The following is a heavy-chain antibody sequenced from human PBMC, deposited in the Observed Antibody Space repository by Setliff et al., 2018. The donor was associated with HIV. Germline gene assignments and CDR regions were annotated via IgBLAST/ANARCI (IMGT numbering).Heavy chain of an antibody. D-gene: IGHD1-26*01. Sequence: ASVKVSCKASGHTFSNYDVIWVRRATGQGLEWMGRINPTSGDTNYAQKFQGRVTMTRDTSISTAYMELSRLKSDDAAVYYCAREGISGSYFDYWGQGTLVTVSS. J-gene: IGHJ4*02. V-gene: IGHV1-2*06. CDR2: INPTSGDT. CDR3: AREGISGSYFDY. CDR1: GHTFSNYD.